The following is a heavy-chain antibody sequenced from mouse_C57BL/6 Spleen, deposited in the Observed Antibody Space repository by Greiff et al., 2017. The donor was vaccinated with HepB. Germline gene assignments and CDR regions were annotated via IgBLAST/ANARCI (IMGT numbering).Heavy chain of an antibody. Sequence: QVQLQQPGAELVKPGASVKLSCKASGYTFTSYWMQWVKQRPGQGLEWIGEIDPSDSYTNYNQKFKGKSTLTVDKSSSTAYMQLSSLTSEDSAVYYCARLTGTWAMDYWGQGTSVTVSS. CDR2: IDPSDSYT. D-gene: IGHD4-1*01. CDR3: ARLTGTWAMDY. V-gene: IGHV1-50*01. J-gene: IGHJ4*01. CDR1: GYTFTSYW.